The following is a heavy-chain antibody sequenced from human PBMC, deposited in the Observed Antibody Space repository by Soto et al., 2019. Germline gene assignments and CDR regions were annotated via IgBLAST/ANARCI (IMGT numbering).Heavy chain of an antibody. Sequence: ASVKVSCKASGYTFTGYYMHWVRQAPGQGLEWMGWINPNSGGTNYAQKFQGRVTMTRDTSISTAYMELSRLRSDDTAVYYCASSGLPDSSSWHGDYYGMDVWGQGTTVTVSS. CDR1: GYTFTGYY. J-gene: IGHJ6*02. V-gene: IGHV1-2*02. CDR3: ASSGLPDSSSWHGDYYGMDV. CDR2: INPNSGGT. D-gene: IGHD6-13*01.